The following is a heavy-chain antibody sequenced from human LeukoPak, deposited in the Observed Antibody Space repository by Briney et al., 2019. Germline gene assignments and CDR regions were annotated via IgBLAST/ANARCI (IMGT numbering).Heavy chain of an antibody. V-gene: IGHV4-39*07. CDR3: AAIYSSGWYDAFDI. CDR2: IYYSGST. D-gene: IGHD6-19*01. CDR1: GGSISSSSYY. J-gene: IGHJ3*02. Sequence: PSETLSLTCTVSGGSISSSSYYWGWIRQPPGKGLEWIGSIYYSGSTYYNPSLKSRVTISVDTSKNQFSLKLCSVTAADTAVYYCAAIYSSGWYDAFDIWGQGTMVTVSS.